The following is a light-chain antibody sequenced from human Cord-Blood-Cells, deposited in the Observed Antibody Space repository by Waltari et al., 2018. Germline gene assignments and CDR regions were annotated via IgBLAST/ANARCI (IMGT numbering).Light chain of an antibody. CDR1: QSISSY. Sequence: DIQMPQSPSSLSASVGDRVTITCRASQSISSYFNWYQQKPGNAPKLLIYAASSLQSGVPSRFSGSGSGTDFTLTISSLQPEDFATYYCQQSYSTPRTFGQGTKVEIK. CDR2: AAS. J-gene: IGKJ1*01. CDR3: QQSYSTPRT. V-gene: IGKV1-39*01.